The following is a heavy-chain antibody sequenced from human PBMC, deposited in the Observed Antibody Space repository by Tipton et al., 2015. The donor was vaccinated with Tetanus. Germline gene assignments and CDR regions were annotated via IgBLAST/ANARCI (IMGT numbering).Heavy chain of an antibody. D-gene: IGHD6-13*01. Sequence: SLRLSCAASGFTFSSYSMNGVRQAPGKGLEWVSGISWNSGSIGYADSVKGRFTISRDNAKNSLYLQMNSLRAEDTALYYCAKHIFGMEQQLRPAFDYWGQGTLVTVSS. CDR3: AKHIFGMEQQLRPAFDY. V-gene: IGHV3-9*01. CDR1: GFTFSSYS. J-gene: IGHJ4*02. CDR2: ISWNSGSI.